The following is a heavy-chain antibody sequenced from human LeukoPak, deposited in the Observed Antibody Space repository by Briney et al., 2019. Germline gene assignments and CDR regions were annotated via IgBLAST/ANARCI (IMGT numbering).Heavy chain of an antibody. CDR2: IYYSGST. CDR1: GGSISSSSYY. D-gene: IGHD3-3*01. Sequence: SETLSLTCTVSGGSISSSSYYWGWIRQPPGKGLESIGTIYYSGSTYYNPSLKSRVTISVDTSKNQFSLKLSSVTAADTAVYYCARGGGGYDFWSGLVNYYMDVWGKGTTVTVSS. J-gene: IGHJ6*03. V-gene: IGHV4-39*07. CDR3: ARGGGGYDFWSGLVNYYMDV.